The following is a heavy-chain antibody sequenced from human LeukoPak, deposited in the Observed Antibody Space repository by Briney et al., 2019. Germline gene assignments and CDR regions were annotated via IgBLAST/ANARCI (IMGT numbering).Heavy chain of an antibody. J-gene: IGHJ6*02. D-gene: IGHD6-13*01. V-gene: IGHV1-18*01. CDR2: ISAYNGNT. CDR3: AREQLVHYYYYGMDV. CDR1: GYTFTSYG. Sequence: ASVKVSCKASGYTFTSYGISWVRQAPGQGLEWMGWISAYNGNTNYAQKLQGRVTMTTDTSTSTAYMELRSLRSDDTAVYYCAREQLVHYYYYGMDVWGRGTTVTVSS.